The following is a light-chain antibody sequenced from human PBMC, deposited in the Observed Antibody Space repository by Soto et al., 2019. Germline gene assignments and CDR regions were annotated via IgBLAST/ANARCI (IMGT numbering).Light chain of an antibody. J-gene: IGKJ2*01. CDR1: QSISTW. CDR3: QQYNSLST. Sequence: DIPMTQSPSTLSASVGDRVTITCRASQSISTWLAWYQQQPGKAPKLLIYDASRLKSGVPSRFSGSGSGKEFTLAISSLQPDDFGIYYCQQYNSLSTFGQGTKVEV. CDR2: DAS. V-gene: IGKV1-5*01.